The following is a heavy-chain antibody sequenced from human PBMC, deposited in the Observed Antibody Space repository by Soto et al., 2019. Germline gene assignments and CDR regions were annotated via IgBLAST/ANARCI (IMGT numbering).Heavy chain of an antibody. V-gene: IGHV3-21*01. CDR2: ISSSSSYI. CDR3: ARERYYDRSGPIYGMDV. Sequence: EVQLVESGGGLVKPGGSLRLSCAASGFTFSSYSMNWVRQAPGKGLEWVSSISSSSSYIYYADSVKGRFTISRDNAKNSQYLQMNSLRAEDTAVYYCARERYYDRSGPIYGMDVWGQGTTVTVAS. J-gene: IGHJ6*02. D-gene: IGHD3-22*01. CDR1: GFTFSSYS.